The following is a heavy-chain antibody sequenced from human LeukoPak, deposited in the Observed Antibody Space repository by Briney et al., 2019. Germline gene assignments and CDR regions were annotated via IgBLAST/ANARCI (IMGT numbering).Heavy chain of an antibody. V-gene: IGHV1-18*01. D-gene: IGHD6-13*01. CDR2: ISAYNGNT. Sequence: ASVKVSCKASGYTFTSYGISWVRQAPGQGLEWMGWISAYNGNTNYAQKLQGRVTMTTDTSTSTAYMELRSLRSDDTAVYYCARDPPPGIAAAGTGPYFDYWGQGTLVTVSS. CDR1: GYTFTSYG. J-gene: IGHJ4*02. CDR3: ARDPPPGIAAAGTGPYFDY.